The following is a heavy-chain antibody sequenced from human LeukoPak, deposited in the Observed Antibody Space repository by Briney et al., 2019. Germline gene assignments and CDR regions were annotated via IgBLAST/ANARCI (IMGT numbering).Heavy chain of an antibody. Sequence: PGGSLRLSCAASGFTVRTDYMSWVRQAPGKGLEWVSVLYSGGNTYYADSVKGRSTISRDNAKNSLYLQMNSLRAEDTAVYYCARLSLGDYVWGSYRSYYFDYWGQGTLVTVSS. CDR2: LYSGGNT. J-gene: IGHJ4*02. CDR3: ARLSLGDYVWGSYRSYYFDY. D-gene: IGHD3-16*02. CDR1: GFTVRTDY. V-gene: IGHV3-66*04.